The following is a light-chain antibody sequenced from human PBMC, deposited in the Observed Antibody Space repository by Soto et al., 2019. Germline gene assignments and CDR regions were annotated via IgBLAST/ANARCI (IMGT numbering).Light chain of an antibody. J-gene: IGKJ2*01. CDR1: HSLSSNY. V-gene: IGKV3-20*01. CDR2: GTS. CDR3: QQYDASPYT. Sequence: EIVLTQSPGTLSLSPGESATLSCRAGHSLSSNYLAWYQQNPGQAPRLLIYGTSSRATGIPDRFSGSGSGTDFTLTISRLEPEDFGVYCCQQYDASPYTFGQGTKLEIK.